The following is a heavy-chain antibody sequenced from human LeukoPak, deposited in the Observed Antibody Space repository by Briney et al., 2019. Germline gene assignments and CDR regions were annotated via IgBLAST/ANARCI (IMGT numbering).Heavy chain of an antibody. CDR2: IYYSGST. CDR1: GGXISSYY. CDR3: ARRGAGDSAFGI. Sequence: PSEALSLTCTVSGGXISSYYCSWIRQPPGKGLEWIGYIYYSGSTNYNPSLHSRVTISVDTSKKQFSLKLSSVTAADTAVYYCARRGAGDSAFGIWGQGTMVTVSS. D-gene: IGHD7-27*01. J-gene: IGHJ3*02. V-gene: IGHV4-59*08.